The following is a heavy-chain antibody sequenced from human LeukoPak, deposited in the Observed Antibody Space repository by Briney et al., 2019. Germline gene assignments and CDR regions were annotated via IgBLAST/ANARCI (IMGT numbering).Heavy chain of an antibody. CDR2: IYYSGST. D-gene: IGHD3-9*01. CDR1: SGSIRNSNYY. Sequence: TSETLSLTCTVSSGSIRNSNYYRGWIRQPPGKGLEWIGSIYYSGSTYYNPSLKSRVTISVDTSKNQFSLKLSSVTAADTAVYYCAREGDVLRYFDWLLYGAFDIWGQGTMVTVSS. V-gene: IGHV4-39*07. J-gene: IGHJ3*02. CDR3: AREGDVLRYFDWLLYGAFDI.